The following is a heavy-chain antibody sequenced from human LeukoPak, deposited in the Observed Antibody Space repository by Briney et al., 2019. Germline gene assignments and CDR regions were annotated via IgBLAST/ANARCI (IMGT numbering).Heavy chain of an antibody. CDR2: TYGDGDNR. Sequence: PGGPLRLSCTASGFTFNTYGMHWVRQAPGKGLEWLAVTYGDGDNRYYADSVKARFTISRDNGRKTIYLQMNNRRDEDTAVYYCATGSGYYYSHWGQGILATVSS. CDR1: GFTFNTYG. CDR3: ATGSGYYYSH. V-gene: IGHV3-33*01. J-gene: IGHJ4*02. D-gene: IGHD3-22*01.